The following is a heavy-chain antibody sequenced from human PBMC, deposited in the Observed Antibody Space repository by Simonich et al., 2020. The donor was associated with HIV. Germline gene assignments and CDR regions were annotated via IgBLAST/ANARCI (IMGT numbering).Heavy chain of an antibody. CDR1: GGSFSGYY. CDR2: INHSGST. CDR3: ATNRPPGGYSSGWSLWF. J-gene: IGHJ4*02. Sequence: QVQLQQWGAGLLKPSETLSLTCAVYGGSFSGYYWGWIRQPPGKGLEWIGEINHSGSTNYNPSLKSRVTLSVDTSKNQFSLKLSSVTAADTAIYYCATNRPPGGYSSGWSLWFWGQGTLVTVSS. V-gene: IGHV4-34*01. D-gene: IGHD6-13*01.